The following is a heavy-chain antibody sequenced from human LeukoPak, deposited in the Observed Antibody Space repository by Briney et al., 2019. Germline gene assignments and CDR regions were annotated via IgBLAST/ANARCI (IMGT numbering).Heavy chain of an antibody. J-gene: IGHJ4*02. CDR1: GFTFSSYS. Sequence: GRSLRLSCAASGFTFSSYSMYWVRQAPGKGLEWVAVISFDEKTKYYADSVKGRFSISRDNSKNTLYLQINSLRGEDTAVYYCARARGFWTPDYWGQGTLVTVSS. CDR3: ARARGFWTPDY. CDR2: ISFDEKTK. D-gene: IGHD3/OR15-3a*01. V-gene: IGHV3-30*04.